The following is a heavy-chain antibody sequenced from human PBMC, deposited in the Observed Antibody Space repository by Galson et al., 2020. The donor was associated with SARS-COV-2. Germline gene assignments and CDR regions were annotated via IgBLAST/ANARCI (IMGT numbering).Heavy chain of an antibody. Sequence: GESLKISCGASGFTFSNYWMSWVRQAPGKGREWVAVINPDGSEKSHVDSVKGRFTISRDNAKKSLYLQMNSLRVEDTAVYYCAKETRIADVWGQGTTVTVSS. CDR3: AKETRIADV. D-gene: IGHD6-13*01. CDR2: INPDGSEK. V-gene: IGHV3-7*03. J-gene: IGHJ6*02. CDR1: GFTFSNYW.